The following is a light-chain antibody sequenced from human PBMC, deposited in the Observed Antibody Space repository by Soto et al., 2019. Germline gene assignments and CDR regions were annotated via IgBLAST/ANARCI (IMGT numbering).Light chain of an antibody. CDR3: QQRSSWSGT. V-gene: IGKV3-11*01. Sequence: EVVLTQSPATLSLSPGERATLSCRASQSVSSYLAWHQQKPGQAPRLLIYDASNRATGIPARFSGSGSGTDFTLTISSLEPEDFAVYYCQQRSSWSGTFGQGTKLEIK. CDR2: DAS. CDR1: QSVSSY. J-gene: IGKJ2*01.